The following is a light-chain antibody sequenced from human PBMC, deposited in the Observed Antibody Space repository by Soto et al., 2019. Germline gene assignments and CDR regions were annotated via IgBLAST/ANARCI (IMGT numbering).Light chain of an antibody. Sequence: IQLTQSPSSLSASVGDRVTVTCRASDDITNYLAWYQQKAGKAPKLLIYDASTLYSGVPSRFSGSGSGTEFTLTISSLQPDDFATYYCQQYNSYSITFGQGTRLEIK. J-gene: IGKJ5*01. V-gene: IGKV1-9*01. CDR3: QQYNSYSIT. CDR2: DAS. CDR1: DDITNY.